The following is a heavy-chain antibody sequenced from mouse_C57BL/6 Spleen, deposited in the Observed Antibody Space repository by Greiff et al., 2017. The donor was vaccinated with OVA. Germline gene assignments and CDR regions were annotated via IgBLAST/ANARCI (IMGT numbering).Heavy chain of an antibody. CDR3: VRDCYYDCDWAMDY. CDR2: IRSKSSSYAT. V-gene: IGHV10-3*01. J-gene: IGHJ4*01. Sequence: GGGLVQPKGSLKLPCAASGFTFNTYAMHWVRQAPGKGLEWVARIRSKSSSYATYFADSVKDRFTISRDDSQSMLHLQMNNLKTVDTAMYYGVRDCYYDCDWAMDYWGQGTSVTVSS. CDR1: GFTFNTYA. D-gene: IGHD2-4*01.